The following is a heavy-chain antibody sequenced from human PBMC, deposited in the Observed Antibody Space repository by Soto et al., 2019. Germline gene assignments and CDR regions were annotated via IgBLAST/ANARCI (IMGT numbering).Heavy chain of an antibody. J-gene: IGHJ3*02. Sequence: QVQLVKSGAEVKKPGSSVKVSCKDSGGTFSTYSMFWVRQAPGQGLEWMGRIIPMLGIRNYAQRFQDRVPITADKSTATAHMELSSLRSEDTALYYCTIGSWSGEVFDIWGQGTMVTVSS. D-gene: IGHD2-21*01. CDR1: GGTFSTYS. CDR2: IIPMLGIR. V-gene: IGHV1-69*02. CDR3: TIGSWSGEVFDI.